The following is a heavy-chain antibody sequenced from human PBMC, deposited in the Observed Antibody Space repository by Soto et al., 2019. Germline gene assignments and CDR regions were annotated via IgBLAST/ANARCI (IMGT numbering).Heavy chain of an antibody. D-gene: IGHD5-18*01. CDR3: ARHGYTYGLYFFDS. J-gene: IGHJ4*02. CDR2: ISYTGST. CDR1: GDTIRSDY. Sequence: PSETLSLTCSVSGDTIRSDYWNWIRQPPGKRLEWIGYISYTGSTNYNPSIRSRITMSLDTSKNQSSLRLSSVTAADSAIYYCARHGYTYGLYFFDSWGQGTQVTVSS. V-gene: IGHV4-59*08.